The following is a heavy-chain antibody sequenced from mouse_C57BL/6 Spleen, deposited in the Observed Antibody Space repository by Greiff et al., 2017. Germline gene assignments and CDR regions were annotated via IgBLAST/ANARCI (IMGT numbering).Heavy chain of an antibody. Sequence: VHVKQSGAELVKPGASVKLSCTASGFNIKDYYMHWVKQRTEQGLEWIGRIDPEDGETKYAPKFKGKATITEDTSSNTAYLQRSSLTSEDTAVYYCARDYDPAGFAYWGQGTLVTVSA. V-gene: IGHV14-2*01. CDR1: GFNIKDYY. CDR3: ARDYDPAGFAY. D-gene: IGHD2-4*01. CDR2: IDPEDGET. J-gene: IGHJ3*01.